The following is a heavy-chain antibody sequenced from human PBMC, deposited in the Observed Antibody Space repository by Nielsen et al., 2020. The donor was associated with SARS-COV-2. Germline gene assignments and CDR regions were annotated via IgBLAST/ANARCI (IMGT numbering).Heavy chain of an antibody. Sequence: SETLSLTCTVSGDSLNRYFWTWIRQAPGKGLEWIGFISNSGNTNYSPSLKSRVTISMDTSKNQFSLNLSSVTPADTAIYFCARDYFGDYLDGFDIWGQGRLVTVSS. J-gene: IGHJ3*02. CDR1: GDSLNRYF. CDR2: ISNSGNT. V-gene: IGHV4-59*13. D-gene: IGHD4-17*01. CDR3: ARDYFGDYLDGFDI.